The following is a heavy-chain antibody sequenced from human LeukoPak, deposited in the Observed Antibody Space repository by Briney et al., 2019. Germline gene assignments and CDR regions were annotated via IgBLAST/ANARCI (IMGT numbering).Heavy chain of an antibody. Sequence: PGRSLRLSCAASGFTFSSYGMHWVRQAPGKGLEWVAVISYVGSNKYYADSVKGRFTISRDNSKNTLYLQMNSLRAEDTAVYYCAKDPHCSGGSCYVFTSWGQGTLVTVSS. V-gene: IGHV3-30*18. CDR1: GFTFSSYG. D-gene: IGHD2-15*01. CDR3: AKDPHCSGGSCYVFTS. J-gene: IGHJ5*02. CDR2: ISYVGSNK.